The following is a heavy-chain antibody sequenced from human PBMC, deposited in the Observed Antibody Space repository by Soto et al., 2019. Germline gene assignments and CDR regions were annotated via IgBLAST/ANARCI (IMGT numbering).Heavy chain of an antibody. CDR1: GFTVSSNY. J-gene: IGHJ6*02. CDR3: ARDRGHRRRITIFGVVGYGMDV. D-gene: IGHD3-3*01. CDR2: IYSGGST. V-gene: IGHV3-53*01. Sequence: PGGSLRLSCAASGFTVSSNYMSWVRQAPGKGLEWVSVIYSGGSTYYADSVKGRFTISRDNSKNTLYLQMNSLRAEDTAVYYCARDRGHRRRITIFGVVGYGMDVWGQGTTVTVS.